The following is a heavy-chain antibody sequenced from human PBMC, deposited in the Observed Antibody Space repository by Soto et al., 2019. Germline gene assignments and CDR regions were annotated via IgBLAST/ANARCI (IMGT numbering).Heavy chain of an antibody. D-gene: IGHD3-10*01. CDR3: ARDALKYYYGPASHFHA. CDR2: IYYSGST. Sequence: TLSLTCTGSGGSISSGDYYWSWILQPPVKGLEWIGYIYYSGSTYYNPSLKSRVTISVDTSKNQFSLKLSSVTAADTAVYYCARDALKYYYGPASHFHAWGEGTQVTLTS. V-gene: IGHV4-30-4*01. J-gene: IGHJ1*01. CDR1: GGSISSGDYY.